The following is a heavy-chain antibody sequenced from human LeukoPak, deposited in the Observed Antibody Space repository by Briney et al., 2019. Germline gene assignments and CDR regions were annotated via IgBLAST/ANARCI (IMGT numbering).Heavy chain of an antibody. D-gene: IGHD1-26*01. J-gene: IGHJ4*02. CDR2: ISGSGGTT. V-gene: IGHV3-23*01. CDR3: SKDHQWEQERSFDY. CDR1: GFTLEDFG. Sequence: GGSLRLSCEASGFTLEDFGMSWVRQAPEKGLEWVSTISGSGGTTDYADSVKGRFTISRDNSKNTLYLQMNSLRAEDTAVYYCSKDHQWEQERSFDYWGQGTLVTVSS.